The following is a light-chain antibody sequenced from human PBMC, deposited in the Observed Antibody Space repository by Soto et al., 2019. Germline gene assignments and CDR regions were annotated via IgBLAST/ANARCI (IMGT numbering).Light chain of an antibody. CDR3: QHYNSYSEA. Sequence: AIRMTQSPSSFSASTGDRVTITRRASQGISSYLAWYQQKPGKAPKLLIYAASTLQSGVPSRFSGSGSGTEFTLTISSLQPDDFATYYCQHYNSYSEAFGQGTKVDIK. V-gene: IGKV1-8*01. CDR1: QGISSY. J-gene: IGKJ1*01. CDR2: AAS.